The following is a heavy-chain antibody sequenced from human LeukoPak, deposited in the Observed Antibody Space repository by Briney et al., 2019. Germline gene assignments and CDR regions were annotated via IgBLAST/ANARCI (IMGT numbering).Heavy chain of an antibody. V-gene: IGHV3-49*04. J-gene: IGHJ4*02. Sequence: QPGRSLRLSCTASGFMFGDYAMSWVRQAPGKGLEWVGFIRSKVYGGTTEYAASVKGRFTISRDDSKSIAYLQMNSLKTEDTAVYHCTTGTWIQLWLADYWGQGTLVTVSS. CDR1: GFMFGDYA. CDR3: TTGTWIQLWLADY. D-gene: IGHD5-18*01. CDR2: IRSKVYGGTT.